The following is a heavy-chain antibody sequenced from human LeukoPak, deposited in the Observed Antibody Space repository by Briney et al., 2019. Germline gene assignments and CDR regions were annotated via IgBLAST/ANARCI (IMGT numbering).Heavy chain of an antibody. CDR1: GGSISSGDYY. CDR3: ARGRGYSSSSRFDY. J-gene: IGHJ4*02. V-gene: IGHV4-30-4*08. CDR2: IYYSGST. Sequence: PSQTLSLTCTVSGGSISSGDYYWSWIRQPPGKGLEWIGYIYYSGSTYYNPSLKSRVTISVDTSKNQFSLKLSSATAADTAVYYRARGRGYSSSSRFDYWGQGTLVTVSS. D-gene: IGHD6-6*01.